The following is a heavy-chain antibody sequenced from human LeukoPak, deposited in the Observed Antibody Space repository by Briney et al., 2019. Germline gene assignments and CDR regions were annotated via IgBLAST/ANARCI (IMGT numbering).Heavy chain of an antibody. Sequence: GGSLRLSCAASGFTFGDYYMGWLRQAPGKGLEWVSYISSSGSTMLYPDSVKGRFTISRDNAKKSLYLQLNSLRAGDTAVYYCARALHDAFDIWGQGTMVTVSS. V-gene: IGHV3-11*01. J-gene: IGHJ3*02. CDR2: ISSSGSTM. CDR3: ARALHDAFDI. CDR1: GFTFGDYY.